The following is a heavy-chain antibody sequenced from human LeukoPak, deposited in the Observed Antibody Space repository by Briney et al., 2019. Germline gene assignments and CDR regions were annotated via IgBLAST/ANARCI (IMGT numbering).Heavy chain of an antibody. V-gene: IGHV1-18*01. CDR1: GYTFTSYG. CDR2: ISAYNGNT. J-gene: IGHJ4*02. CDR3: ARRITMVRGVIITGFSDY. Sequence: ASVKVSCKASGYTFTSYGIGWVRQAPGQGLEWMGWISAYNGNTNYAQKLQGRVTMTTDTSTSTAYMELRSLRSDDTAVYYCARRITMVRGVIITGFSDYWGQGTLVTVSS. D-gene: IGHD3-10*01.